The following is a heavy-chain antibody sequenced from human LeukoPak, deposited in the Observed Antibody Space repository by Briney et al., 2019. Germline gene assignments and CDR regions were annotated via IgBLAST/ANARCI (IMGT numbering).Heavy chain of an antibody. CDR1: GFTFSSYG. J-gene: IGHJ4*02. CDR3: AKDGGYDYLWRGTRDYFDY. CDR2: ISYDGSNK. D-gene: IGHD5-12*01. V-gene: IGHV3-30*18. Sequence: PGGSLRLSCAASGFTFSSYGMHWARQAPGKGLEWVAVISYDGSNKYYADSVKGRFTISRDNSKNTLYLQMNSLRAEDTAVYYCAKDGGYDYLWRGTRDYFDYWGQGTLVTVSS.